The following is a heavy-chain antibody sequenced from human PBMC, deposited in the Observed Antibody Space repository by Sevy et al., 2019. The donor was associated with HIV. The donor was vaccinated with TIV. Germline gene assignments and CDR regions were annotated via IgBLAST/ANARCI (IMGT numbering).Heavy chain of an antibody. CDR1: GFTFSNYA. CDR3: AKVDGYTYGPPL. D-gene: IGHD5-18*01. V-gene: IGHV3-23*01. Sequence: GGSLRLSCAVSGFTFSNYAMSWVRQAPGKGLIWVSSISTGGSSTYYADSVKGRFTISRDNSKNTLYLQMNSLRVEDTAVYYCAKVDGYTYGPPLWGQGTMVTVSS. J-gene: IGHJ3*01. CDR2: ISTGGSST.